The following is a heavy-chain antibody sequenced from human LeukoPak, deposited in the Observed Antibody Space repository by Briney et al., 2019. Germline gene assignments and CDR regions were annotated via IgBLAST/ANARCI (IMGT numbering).Heavy chain of an antibody. J-gene: IGHJ5*02. CDR3: ARSMSHNWFDP. V-gene: IGHV1-69*04. CDR2: IIPILGIA. CDR1: GGTFSSYA. Sequence: SVKVSCKASGGTFSSYAISWVRQAPGQGLEWMGRIIPILGIANYAQKFQGRVTITADKSTSTAYMELSSLRSEGTAVYYCARSMSHNWFDPWGQGTLVTVSS. D-gene: IGHD6-6*01.